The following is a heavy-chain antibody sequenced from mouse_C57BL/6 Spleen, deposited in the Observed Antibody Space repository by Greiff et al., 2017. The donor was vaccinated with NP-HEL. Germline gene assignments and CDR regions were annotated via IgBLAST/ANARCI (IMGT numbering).Heavy chain of an antibody. Sequence: VQLQQSGPELVKPGASVKIPCKASGYTFTDYNMDWVKQSHGKSLEWIGDINPNNGGTIYNQKFKGKATLTVDKSSSTAYMELRSLTSEDTAVYYCARGEAYYYGSSPLWYFDVWGTGTTVTVSS. V-gene: IGHV1-18*01. CDR3: ARGEAYYYGSSPLWYFDV. CDR1: GYTFTDYN. D-gene: IGHD1-1*01. J-gene: IGHJ1*03. CDR2: INPNNGGT.